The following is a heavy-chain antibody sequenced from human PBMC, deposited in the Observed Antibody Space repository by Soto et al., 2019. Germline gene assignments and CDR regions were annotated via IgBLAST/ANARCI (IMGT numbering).Heavy chain of an antibody. D-gene: IGHD6-19*01. J-gene: IGHJ5*02. CDR1: GGSISSYY. CDR2: IYYSGST. V-gene: IGHV4-59*01. CDR3: ARDQERGYSSGWYGWFDP. Sequence: KASETLSLTCTVSGGSISSYYWSWIRQPPGKGLEWIGYIYYSGSTNYNPSLKSRVTISVDTSKNQFSLKLSSVTAADTAVYYCARDQERGYSSGWYGWFDPWGQGTLVTVSS.